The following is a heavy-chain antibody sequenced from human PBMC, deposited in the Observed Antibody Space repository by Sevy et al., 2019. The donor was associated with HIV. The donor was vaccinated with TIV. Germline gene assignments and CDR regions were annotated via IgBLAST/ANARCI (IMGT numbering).Heavy chain of an antibody. Sequence: GGSLRLSCVASRFTFSTYVMHWVRQAPGKGLEWVAVIWHDGNSEYYADSVRGRFTISRDDSKSTLYLQMNSLRPEDTAFYYCASEAGYGTDSRPFDYWGQGTLVTVSS. CDR2: IWHDGNSE. J-gene: IGHJ4*02. CDR1: RFTFSTYV. V-gene: IGHV3-33*08. CDR3: ASEAGYGTDSRPFDY. D-gene: IGHD5-12*01.